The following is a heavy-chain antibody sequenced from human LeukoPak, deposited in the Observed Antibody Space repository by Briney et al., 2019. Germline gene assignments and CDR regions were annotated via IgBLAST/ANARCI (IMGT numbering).Heavy chain of an antibody. CDR2: ISYDGSNK. CDR3: ARGGSQHEGFDY. CDR1: GFTFSSYA. J-gene: IGHJ4*02. Sequence: GRSLRLSCAASGFTFSSYAMHWVRQAPGKGLEWVAVISYDGSNKYYADSVKGRFTISRDNSKNTLYLQMNSLRAEDTAVYYCARGGSQHEGFDYWGQGTLVTVS. V-gene: IGHV3-30-3*01. D-gene: IGHD1-26*01.